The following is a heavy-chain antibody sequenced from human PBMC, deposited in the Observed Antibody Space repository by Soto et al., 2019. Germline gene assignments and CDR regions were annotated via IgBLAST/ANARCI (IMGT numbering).Heavy chain of an antibody. J-gene: IGHJ4*02. V-gene: IGHV3-30*18. D-gene: IGHD5-12*01. CDR2: ISYDGSNK. CDR1: GFTFSSYG. Sequence: GGSLRLSCAASGFTFSSYGMHWVRQAPGKGLEWVAVISYDGSNKYYADSVKGRFTISRDNSKNTLYLQMNSLRAEDTAVYYCAKAVKMATITHFDYWGQGTLVTVSS. CDR3: AKAVKMATITHFDY.